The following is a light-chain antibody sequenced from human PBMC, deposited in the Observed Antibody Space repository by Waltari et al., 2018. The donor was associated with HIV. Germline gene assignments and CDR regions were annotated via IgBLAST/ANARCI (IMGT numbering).Light chain of an antibody. J-gene: IGKJ2*01. CDR3: QQYYLVPYT. V-gene: IGKV4-1*01. CDR2: WAS. CDR1: QSLLSSSNNKTY. Sequence: DVVVSQSPDSLTLAVGERATLNCKSSQSLLSSSNNKTYLALYQQKPRHPPQLLLYWASTRGSGVPDRFTGGGSGTDFTLTINSLQAEDVAVYYCQQYYLVPYTFGPGTKLEIK.